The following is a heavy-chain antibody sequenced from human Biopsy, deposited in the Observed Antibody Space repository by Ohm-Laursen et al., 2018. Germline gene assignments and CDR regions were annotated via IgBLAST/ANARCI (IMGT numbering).Heavy chain of an antibody. Sequence: EASVKVSCKVSGYSFTSYYMHWVRQAPGQGLEWMGMINPSGSTTSYPQIFQGRVTMTRDTSKSTVYVELSSLRSADTAVYFCARNTGWYGDLYYFDYWGQGTLVTVSS. V-gene: IGHV1-46*01. CDR2: INPSGSTT. D-gene: IGHD6-19*01. CDR3: ARNTGWYGDLYYFDY. CDR1: GYSFTSYY. J-gene: IGHJ4*02.